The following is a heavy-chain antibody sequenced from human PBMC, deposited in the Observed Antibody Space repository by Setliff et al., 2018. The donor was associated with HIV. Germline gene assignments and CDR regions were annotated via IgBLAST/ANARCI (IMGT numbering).Heavy chain of an antibody. CDR1: GYSISSGYY. V-gene: IGHV4-38-2*02. D-gene: IGHD5-12*01. CDR2: IYHSGGT. CDR3: SREGVGYNPFYYYGMDV. Sequence: PSETLSLTCAVSGYSISSGYYWGWIRQPPGRGLEWIGNIYHSGGTRYNPSLKSRVTISIDTSKKQFSLKMTSVTAADTAVYFCSREGVGYNPFYYYGMDVWGQGTTVTVS. J-gene: IGHJ6*02.